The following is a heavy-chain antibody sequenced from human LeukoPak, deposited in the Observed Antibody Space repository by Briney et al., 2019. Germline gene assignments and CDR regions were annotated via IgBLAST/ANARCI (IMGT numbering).Heavy chain of an antibody. Sequence: EASVKVSCKASGYTFTGYYMHWVRQAPGQGLEWMGWINPNSGGTNYAQKFQGRVTMTRDTSISTAYMELSRPRSDDTAVYYCARDAGYCSSTSCQGGWFDPWGQGTLVTVSS. V-gene: IGHV1-2*02. D-gene: IGHD2-2*01. J-gene: IGHJ5*02. CDR3: ARDAGYCSSTSCQGGWFDP. CDR2: INPNSGGT. CDR1: GYTFTGYY.